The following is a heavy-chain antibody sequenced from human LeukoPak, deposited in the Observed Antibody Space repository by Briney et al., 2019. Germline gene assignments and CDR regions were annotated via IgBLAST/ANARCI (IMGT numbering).Heavy chain of an antibody. CDR2: ISYDAKSN. J-gene: IGHJ6*03. CDR1: GFTFSSYG. Sequence: GGSLRLSCVTSGFTFSSYGMHWVRQVPGKGLEWVAVISYDAKSNYHVDSVKGRFTISRDNSKNTLYLQMNSLRAEDTAVYYCASKYSSSSYYYMDVWGKGTTVTISS. CDR3: ASKYSSSSYYYMDV. V-gene: IGHV3-30*03. D-gene: IGHD6-13*01.